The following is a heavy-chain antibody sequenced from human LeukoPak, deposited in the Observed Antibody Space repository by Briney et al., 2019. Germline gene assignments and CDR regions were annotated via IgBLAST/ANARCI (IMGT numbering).Heavy chain of an antibody. J-gene: IGHJ4*02. CDR1: GFTFSNHG. CDR3: AKDWEHRPNYDFWSGFDY. V-gene: IGHV3-23*01. CDR2: IAGSGAKR. D-gene: IGHD3-3*01. Sequence: GGSLRLSCTASGFTFSNHGMSWVRQAPGKGLEWVSSIAGSGAKRYYADSVKGRFTISRDNSKKTLYLQMNSLRAEDTAVYYCAKDWEHRPNYDFWSGFDYWGQGTLVTVSS.